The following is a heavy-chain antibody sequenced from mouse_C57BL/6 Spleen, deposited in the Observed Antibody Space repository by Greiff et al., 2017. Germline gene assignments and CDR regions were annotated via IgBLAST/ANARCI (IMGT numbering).Heavy chain of an antibody. CDR1: GYTFTDYY. D-gene: IGHD3-1*01. CDR2: IYPGSGNT. Sequence: QVQLQQSGAELVRPGASVKLSCKASGYTFTDYYINWVKRRPRQGLEWIARIYPGSGNTYYNEKFKGKATLTAEKSSSTAYMQLSSLTSEESAVYFCANGPSWFAYWGPGTLVTVSA. J-gene: IGHJ3*01. CDR3: ANGPSWFAY. V-gene: IGHV1-76*01.